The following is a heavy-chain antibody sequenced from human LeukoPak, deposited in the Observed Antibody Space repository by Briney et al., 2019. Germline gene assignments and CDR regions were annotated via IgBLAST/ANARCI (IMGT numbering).Heavy chain of an antibody. CDR2: ISSSSSYI. CDR1: GFTFSSYG. CDR3: ARDRQQLVRGWFDP. D-gene: IGHD6-13*01. V-gene: IGHV3-21*01. Sequence: GGSLRLSCAASGFTFSSYGMHWVRQAPGKGLEWVSSISSSSSYIYYADSVKGRFTISRDNAKNSLYLQMNSLRAEDTAVYYCARDRQQLVRGWFDPWGQGTLVTVSS. J-gene: IGHJ5*02.